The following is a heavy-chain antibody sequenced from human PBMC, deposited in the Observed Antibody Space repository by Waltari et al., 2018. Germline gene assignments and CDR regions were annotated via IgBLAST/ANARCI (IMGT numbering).Heavy chain of an antibody. CDR3: ARDRRHTIFGVVSLFDY. V-gene: IGHV4-38-2*02. D-gene: IGHD3-3*01. CDR2: VYHTGMT. CDR1: GYSISRVYF. J-gene: IGHJ4*02. Sequence: QVQLQESGPGLVKPSETLSLTCAVSGYSISRVYFWAWIRLPPGEGLAWIGRVYHTGMTYYNPSLKSRVTISVDMSKNQFSLELTSVTAADTAVYYCARDRRHTIFGVVSLFDYWGQGALVTVSS.